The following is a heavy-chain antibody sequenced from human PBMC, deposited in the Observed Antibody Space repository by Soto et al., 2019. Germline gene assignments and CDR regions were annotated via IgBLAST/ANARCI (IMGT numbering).Heavy chain of an antibody. V-gene: IGHV3-48*02. J-gene: IGHJ3*02. CDR3: AGSSGYYLGDAFDI. Sequence: GGSLRLSCAASGFTFSSYSMNWVRQAPGKGLEWVSYISSSSSTIYYADSVKGRFTISRDNAKNSLYLQMNSLRDEDTAVYYCAGSSGYYLGDAFDIWGQGTMVTVSS. CDR2: ISSSSSTI. D-gene: IGHD3-22*01. CDR1: GFTFSSYS.